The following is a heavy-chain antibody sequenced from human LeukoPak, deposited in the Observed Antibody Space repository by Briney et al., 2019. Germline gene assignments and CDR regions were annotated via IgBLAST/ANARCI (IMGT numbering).Heavy chain of an antibody. V-gene: IGHV4-39*01. CDR3: ARVGTYQLLWLRGDAFDI. CDR1: GGSISSSSYY. CDR2: IYYSGST. J-gene: IGHJ3*02. D-gene: IGHD2-2*01. Sequence: SETLSLTCTVSGGSISSSSYYWGWIRQPPGKGLEWIGSIYYSGSTYYNPSLKSRVTISVDTSKNQFSLKLSSVTAADTAVYYCARVGTYQLLWLRGDAFDIWGQGTMVTVSS.